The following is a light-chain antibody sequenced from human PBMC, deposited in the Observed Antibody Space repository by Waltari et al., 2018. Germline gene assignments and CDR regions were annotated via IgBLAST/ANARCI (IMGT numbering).Light chain of an antibody. CDR2: VNSDGSH. J-gene: IGLJ3*02. CDR1: RGHSSTA. V-gene: IGLV4-69*01. Sequence: QLILTQSPSASASLGASVKLTCPLSRGHSSTAIACLQQQPEKGPRFLMKVNSDGSHRKGDEIPDRFSGSSSGAERYLSISSLQSEDEADYFCQTGGHGTWVFGGGTKLTVL. CDR3: QTGGHGTWV.